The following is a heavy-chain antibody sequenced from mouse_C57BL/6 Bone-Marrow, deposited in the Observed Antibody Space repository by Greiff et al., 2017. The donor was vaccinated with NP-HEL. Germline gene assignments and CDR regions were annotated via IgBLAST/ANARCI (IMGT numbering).Heavy chain of an antibody. Sequence: VQLQQPGAELVRPGTSVKLSCKASGYTFTSYWMHWVKQRPGQGLEWIGVIDPSDSYTNYNQKFKGKATLTVDTSSSTAYMQLSSLTSEDSAVYYCARSEWLLLFAYRGQGTLVTVSA. CDR3: ARSEWLLLFAY. CDR2: IDPSDSYT. J-gene: IGHJ3*01. D-gene: IGHD2-3*01. CDR1: GYTFTSYW. V-gene: IGHV1-59*01.